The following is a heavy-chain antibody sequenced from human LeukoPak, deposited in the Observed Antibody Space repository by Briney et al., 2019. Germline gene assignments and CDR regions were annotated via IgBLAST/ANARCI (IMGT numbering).Heavy chain of an antibody. CDR3: ARDLAYYYDSSGYPSDY. V-gene: IGHV3-33*01. J-gene: IGHJ4*02. CDR1: GFTFSSYG. D-gene: IGHD3-22*01. CDR2: IWYDGSSK. Sequence: GRSLRLSCAASGFTFSSYGMHWVRQAPGKGLEWVAVIWYDGSSKYYADSVKGRFTISRDNSKNTLYLQMNSLRAEDTAVYYCARDLAYYYDSSGYPSDYWGQGTLVTVSS.